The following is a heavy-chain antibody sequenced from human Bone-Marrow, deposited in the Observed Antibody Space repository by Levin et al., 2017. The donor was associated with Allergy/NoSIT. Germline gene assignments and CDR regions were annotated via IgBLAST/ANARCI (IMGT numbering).Heavy chain of an antibody. CDR2: INHSGST. D-gene: IGHD1-7*01. V-gene: IGHV4-34*01. CDR1: GGSFSGYY. CDR3: AGTDELEGPYYGMDV. J-gene: IGHJ6*02. Sequence: SETLSLTCAVYGGSFSGYYWSWIRQPPGKGLEWIGEINHSGSTNYNPSLKSRVTISVDTSKNQFSLKLSSVTAADTAVYYCAGTDELEGPYYGMDVWGQGTTVTVSS.